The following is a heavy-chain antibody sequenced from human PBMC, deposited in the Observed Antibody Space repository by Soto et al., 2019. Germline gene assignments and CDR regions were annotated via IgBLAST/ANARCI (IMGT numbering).Heavy chain of an antibody. CDR1: NGSLNFCY. CDR2: IYYRGTT. Sequence: SETLSLTFNVSNGSLNFCYWSWIRQPPGKELEWIFNIYYRGTTNYNPSLQGRVTMSIETSKNQFSLMLTSVTAADTAVYYCTRGPTAVTXWGRVVLVTVSX. D-gene: IGHD6-13*01. V-gene: IGHV4-59*12. CDR3: TRGPTAVTX. J-gene: IGHJ4*02.